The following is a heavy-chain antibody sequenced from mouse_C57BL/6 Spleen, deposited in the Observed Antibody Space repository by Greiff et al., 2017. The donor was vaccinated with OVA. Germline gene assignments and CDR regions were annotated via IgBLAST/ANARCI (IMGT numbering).Heavy chain of an antibody. J-gene: IGHJ2*01. Sequence: QVQLKQPGAELVRPGSSVKLSCKASGYTFTSYWMHWVKQRPIQGLEWIGNIDPSDSETHYNQKFKDKATLTVDKSSSTAYMQLSSLTSEDSAVYYCARGTTVVADYWGQGTTLTVSS. V-gene: IGHV1-52*01. CDR2: IDPSDSET. CDR1: GYTFTSYW. CDR3: ARGTTVVADY. D-gene: IGHD1-1*01.